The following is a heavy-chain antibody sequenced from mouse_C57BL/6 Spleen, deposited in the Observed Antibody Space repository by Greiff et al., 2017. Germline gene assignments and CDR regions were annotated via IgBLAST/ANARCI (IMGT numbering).Heavy chain of an antibody. D-gene: IGHD3-3*01. CDR1: GYSITSGYY. CDR2: ISYDGSN. CDR3: ARTEEQGGTRKTLYWYFDV. J-gene: IGHJ1*03. Sequence: EVKLQESGPGLVKPSQSLSLTCSVTGYSITSGYYWNWIRQFPGNKLEWMGYISYDGSNNYNPSLKNRISITRDTSKNQFFLKLNSVTTEDTATYYCARTEEQGGTRKTLYWYFDVWGTGTTVTVSS. V-gene: IGHV3-6*01.